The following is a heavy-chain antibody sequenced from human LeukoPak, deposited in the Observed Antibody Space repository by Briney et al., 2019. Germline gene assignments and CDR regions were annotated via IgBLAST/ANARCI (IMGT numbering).Heavy chain of an antibody. J-gene: IGHJ3*02. D-gene: IGHD2-2*01. CDR1: AGSISSYS. V-gene: IGHV4-4*07. CDR3: ARMIPYCSSTRCDAFDM. Sequence: SETLSLTRTASAGSISSYSWSWIRQPAGKGLEWIGHIYTSGSTNYNPSLKSRVTMSVDTSKNRFSLKLSSVTAADTAVYHCARMIPYCSSTRCDAFDMWGQGTIVTVSS. CDR2: IYTSGST.